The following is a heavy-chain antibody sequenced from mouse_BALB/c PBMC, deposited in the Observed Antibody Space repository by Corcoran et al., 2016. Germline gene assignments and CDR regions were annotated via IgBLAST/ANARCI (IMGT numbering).Heavy chain of an antibody. CDR2: IDPANGNT. V-gene: IGHV14-3*02. CDR3: ANWDWYFDV. Sequence: EVQLQQSGAELVKPVASVKLSCTASGFNIKDTYLHWVKQSPEQGLEWIGRIDPANGNTKYDPKFQGKATIPADTSSNTAYLQLSSLTYEDTAVYYCANWDWYFDVWGAGTTVTVSS. D-gene: IGHD4-1*01. CDR1: GFNIKDTY. J-gene: IGHJ1*01.